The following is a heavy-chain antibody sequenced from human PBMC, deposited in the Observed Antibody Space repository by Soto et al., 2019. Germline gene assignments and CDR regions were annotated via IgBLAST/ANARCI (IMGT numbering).Heavy chain of an antibody. Sequence: GGSLRLSCAASGFTFSNAWMNWVRQAPGKGLEWVGRIKSKTDGGTTDYAAPVKGRFTISRDDSKNTLYLQMNSLKTEDTAVYYCTTDPVWFGGYYYYYGMDVWGQGTTVTVSS. J-gene: IGHJ6*02. CDR3: TTDPVWFGGYYYYYGMDV. CDR2: IKSKTDGGTT. CDR1: GFTFSNAW. V-gene: IGHV3-15*07. D-gene: IGHD3-10*01.